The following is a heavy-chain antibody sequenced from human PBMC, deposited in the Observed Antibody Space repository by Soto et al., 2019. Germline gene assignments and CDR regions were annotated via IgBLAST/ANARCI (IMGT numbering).Heavy chain of an antibody. J-gene: IGHJ4*02. CDR2: ISGSGGST. Sequence: EVQLLESGGGLVQPGGSLRLSCAASGFTFSSYAMSWVRQAPGKGLEWVSAISGSGGSTYYADSVKGRFTISRDNSKNTRYLQMNSLRAEDTAVYYCAKDLADGGYDSPPFDYWGQGTLVTVSS. V-gene: IGHV3-23*01. D-gene: IGHD5-12*01. CDR1: GFTFSSYA. CDR3: AKDLADGGYDSPPFDY.